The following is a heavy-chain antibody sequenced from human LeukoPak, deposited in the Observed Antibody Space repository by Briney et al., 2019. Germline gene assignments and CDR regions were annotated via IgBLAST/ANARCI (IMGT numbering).Heavy chain of an antibody. D-gene: IGHD5-24*01. CDR2: IYYSEST. J-gene: IGHJ4*02. V-gene: IGHV4-39*01. CDR3: AKQRRDGYNYFAY. CDR1: GGSISSSRYY. Sequence: PSETLSLTCTVSGGSISSSRYYWGWIRHPPGKGLEWIGNIYYSESTYYNPSLTSRVTISVDTSKNQFSLKLSTVTAADTAVYYCAKQRRDGYNYFAYWGQGTLVTVSS.